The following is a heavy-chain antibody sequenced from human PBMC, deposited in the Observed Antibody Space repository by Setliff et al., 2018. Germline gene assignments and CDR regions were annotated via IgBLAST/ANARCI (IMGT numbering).Heavy chain of an antibody. D-gene: IGHD2-8*01. J-gene: IGHJ4*02. Sequence: ASVKVSCKASGYTFTNYGITWVRQAPGQGLEWMGWINNYNTNTKYAQKLQGRVTMTTDTSTSTAYMELRGLTSDDTAVYYCSRLVRYCSKTTCQTASGAELWGQGTLVTVSS. V-gene: IGHV1-18*01. CDR1: GYTFTNYG. CDR3: SRLVRYCSKTTCQTASGAEL. CDR2: INNYNTNT.